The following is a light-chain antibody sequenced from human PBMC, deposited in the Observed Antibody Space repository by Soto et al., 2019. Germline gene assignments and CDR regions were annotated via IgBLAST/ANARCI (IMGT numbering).Light chain of an antibody. Sequence: EIVLTQSPGTLSLSPGERATLSCRASQSVSSTYLVWYQQKPGQSPRLLIYGASFRATGIPDRFSGSGSGTDFTLTISRLEPEDFAVYYCQQFGSSPYTFGQGTKLEIK. J-gene: IGKJ2*01. CDR2: GAS. CDR3: QQFGSSPYT. V-gene: IGKV3-20*01. CDR1: QSVSSTY.